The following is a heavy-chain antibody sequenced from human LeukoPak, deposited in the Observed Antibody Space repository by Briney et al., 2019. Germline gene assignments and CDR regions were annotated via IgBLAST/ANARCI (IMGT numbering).Heavy chain of an antibody. Sequence: GGSLRLSCAASGFTFSSYWTHWVRQAPGKGLVWVSRINSDGSSTSYADSVKGRFTISRDNAKNSLYLQMNSLRAEDTAVYYCVVVTPSLDYWGQGTLVTVSS. CDR2: INSDGSST. V-gene: IGHV3-74*01. CDR1: GFTFSSYW. J-gene: IGHJ4*02. CDR3: VVVTPSLDY. D-gene: IGHD2-15*01.